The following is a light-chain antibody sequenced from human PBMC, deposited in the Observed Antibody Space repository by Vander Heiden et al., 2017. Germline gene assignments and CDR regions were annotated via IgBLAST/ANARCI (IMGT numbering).Light chain of an antibody. CDR3: QQRSNWLT. V-gene: IGKV3-11*01. J-gene: IGKJ4*01. CDR2: DAS. Sequence: EIVLTQSPATLSLSPGESATLSCRASQSVSSYLAWYQQKPGQAPRLLIYDASNRATGIPARFSGSGSGTDFTLTISSLEPEDFAVYYFQQRSNWLTFGGGTKVEIK. CDR1: QSVSSY.